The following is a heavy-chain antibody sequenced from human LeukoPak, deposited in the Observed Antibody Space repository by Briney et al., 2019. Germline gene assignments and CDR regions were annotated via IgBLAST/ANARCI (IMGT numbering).Heavy chain of an antibody. CDR1: GLTFSSYS. CDR2: ISSSSSYI. V-gene: IGHV3-21*01. Sequence: GGSLRLSCAASGLTFSSYSMNWVRQAPGKGLEWVSSISSSSSYIYYADSVKGRFTISRDNAKNSLYLQMNSLRAEDTAVYYRARDYPPDIAATSPIPGGNWFDPWGQGTLVTVSS. J-gene: IGHJ5*02. CDR3: ARDYPPDIAATSPIPGGNWFDP. D-gene: IGHD5-12*01.